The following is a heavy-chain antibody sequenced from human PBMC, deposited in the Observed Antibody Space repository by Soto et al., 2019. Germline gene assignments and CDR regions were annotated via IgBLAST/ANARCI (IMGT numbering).Heavy chain of an antibody. CDR3: AKYSTSWRGGQFDY. Sequence: EVQLLEPGGGLVQPGGSLRLSCAASGFTFSSYAMSWVRQAPGKGLEWVLAVSSSGGSTYYADSVKGRFTISRDNSKNTLYLQMNSLRAEDTAVYYCAKYSTSWRGGQFDYWGQGTLVTVSS. J-gene: IGHJ4*02. V-gene: IGHV3-23*01. CDR1: GFTFSSYA. D-gene: IGHD6-13*01. CDR2: VSSSGGST.